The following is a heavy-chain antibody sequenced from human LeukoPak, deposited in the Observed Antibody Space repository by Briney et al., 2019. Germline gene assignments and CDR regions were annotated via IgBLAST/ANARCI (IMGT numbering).Heavy chain of an antibody. CDR3: ARSFSYSRKTFDY. Sequence: PSETLSLTCAVYGGSFSGYDWSWIRQPPGKGLEWIGEINHSGSTNYNPSLKSRVTISVDTSKNQFSLKLSSVTAADTAVYYCARSFSYSRKTFDYWGQGTLVTVSS. J-gene: IGHJ4*02. D-gene: IGHD6-13*01. V-gene: IGHV4-34*01. CDR1: GGSFSGYD. CDR2: INHSGST.